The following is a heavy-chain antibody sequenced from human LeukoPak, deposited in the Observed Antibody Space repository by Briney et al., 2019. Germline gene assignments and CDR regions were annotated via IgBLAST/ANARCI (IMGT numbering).Heavy chain of an antibody. J-gene: IGHJ4*02. CDR1: RFAFSSYA. Sequence: QPGGSLGLSCAASRFAFSSYAMSWVRQVPGKGLEWVSAISGNGDSTYYADSVKGRFTISRDNSKNTLYLQMNSLRAEDTAVYYCANHAPADYGDYWGQGTLVTVSS. CDR3: ANHAPADYGDY. CDR2: ISGNGDST. V-gene: IGHV3-23*01.